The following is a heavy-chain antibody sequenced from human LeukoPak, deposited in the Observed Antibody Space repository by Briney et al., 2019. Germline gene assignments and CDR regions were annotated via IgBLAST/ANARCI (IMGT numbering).Heavy chain of an antibody. J-gene: IGHJ4*02. CDR2: INHSGST. CDR1: GFTFSSYS. V-gene: IGHV4-34*01. CDR3: ARGGPNDYTDY. Sequence: GSLRLSCAASGFTFSSYSMNWVRQPPGKGLEWIGEINHSGSTNYNPSLKSRVTISVDTSKNQFSLKLSSVTAADTAVYYCARGGPNDYTDYWGQGTLVTVSS.